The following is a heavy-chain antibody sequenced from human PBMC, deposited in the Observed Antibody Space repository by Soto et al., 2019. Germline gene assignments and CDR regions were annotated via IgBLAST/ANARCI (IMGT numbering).Heavy chain of an antibody. V-gene: IGHV5-51*01. J-gene: IGHJ4*02. CDR3: ARHSLATQPGDY. CDR1: GYSFSTYW. CDR2: IYPGDSDT. D-gene: IGHD5-12*01. Sequence: GESLKISCKASGYSFSTYWIAWVRQRPGKGLDWMGIIYPGDSDTRYSPSFQGQVTISVDNSIDTAYLEWTTLRASDRAMYYCARHSLATQPGDYWGQGTRVTVSS.